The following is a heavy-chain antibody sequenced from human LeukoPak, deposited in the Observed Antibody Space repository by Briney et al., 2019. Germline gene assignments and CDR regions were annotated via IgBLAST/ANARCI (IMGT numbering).Heavy chain of an antibody. CDR2: FYNSGST. CDR3: AGDGYNFGLDRFDY. V-gene: IGHV4-39*07. CDR1: GGPVSSSGYY. J-gene: IGHJ4*02. D-gene: IGHD1-1*01. Sequence: SETLSLTYTVSGGPVSSSGYYWGWIRQPPGKGLEWIGSFYNSGSTYYNPSLKSRVTISVDTSKNQFSLKLSSVTAADTAVYYCAGDGYNFGLDRFDYWGQGTLVTVSS.